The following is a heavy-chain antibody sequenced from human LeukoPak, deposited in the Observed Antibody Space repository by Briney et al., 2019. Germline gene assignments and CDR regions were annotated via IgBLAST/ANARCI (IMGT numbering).Heavy chain of an antibody. V-gene: IGHV4-34*01. CDR3: ARKGRQLWLSFDY. D-gene: IGHD5-18*01. CDR2: INHSGST. Sequence: PSETLSLTCAVYGGSSSGYYGSWIRQPPGKGLEWIGEINHSGSTNYNPSLKSRVTISVDTSKNQFSLKLSSVTAADTAVYYCARKGRQLWLSFDYWGQGTLVTVSS. CDR1: GGSSSGYY. J-gene: IGHJ4*02.